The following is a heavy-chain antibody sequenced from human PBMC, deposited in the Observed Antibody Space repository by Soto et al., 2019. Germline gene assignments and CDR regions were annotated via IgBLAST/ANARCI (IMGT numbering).Heavy chain of an antibody. J-gene: IGHJ4*02. D-gene: IGHD6-19*01. CDR1: GYTFTSYA. CDR3: ARGSGWFTPFDY. V-gene: IGHV1-3*01. Sequence: ASVKVSCKASGYTFTSYAMHWVRQAPGQRLEWMGWINAGNGNTKYSQKFQGRVTITRDTSASTAYMELSSLRSEDTVVYYCARGSGWFTPFDYWGKGTLVTVSS. CDR2: INAGNGNT.